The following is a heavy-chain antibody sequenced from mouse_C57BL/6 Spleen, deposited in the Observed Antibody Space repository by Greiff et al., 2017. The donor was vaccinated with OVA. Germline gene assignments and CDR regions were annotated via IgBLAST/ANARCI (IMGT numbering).Heavy chain of an antibody. CDR1: GYSFTSYY. V-gene: IGHV1-66*01. J-gene: IGHJ2*01. D-gene: IGHD2-5*01. CDR2: IYPGSGNT. Sequence: VKLQQSGPELVKPGASVKISCKASGYSFTSYYIHWVKQRPGQGLEWIGWIYPGSGNTTYNEKFKGKATLTADTSSSTAYMQLSSLTSEDSAVYYCARGDYSNYVYFDYWGQGTTLTVSS. CDR3: ARGDYSNYVYFDY.